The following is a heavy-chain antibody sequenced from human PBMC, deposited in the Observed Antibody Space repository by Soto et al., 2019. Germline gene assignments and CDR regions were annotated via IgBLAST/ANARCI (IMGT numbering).Heavy chain of an antibody. CDR1: GGSITSDNW. Sequence: QVQLQESGPGLVRPSGTLSLTCTVSGGSITSDNWLSWVRQPPGKGLEWIGEVFHSGRTSHNPSLRSRVTISLDKSRNQFSLKVTSVTAADTAVYYCARAGSYNLAYWGQGTLVTVSS. J-gene: IGHJ4*02. CDR3: ARAGSYNLAY. CDR2: VFHSGRT. V-gene: IGHV4-4*02. D-gene: IGHD4-4*01.